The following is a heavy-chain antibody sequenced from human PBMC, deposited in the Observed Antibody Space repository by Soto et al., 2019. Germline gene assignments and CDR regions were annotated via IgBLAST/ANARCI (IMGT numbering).Heavy chain of an antibody. Sequence: GGSLRLSCAASGCTCSSYWMNWVRQATGKGLEWVANINQDGSEKYYVDSVKGRFTISRDNANSSLCLQMNSLRAEDTAVYYCARGKGDTVTTSLRPFDYWGQGTLVTVSS. CDR3: ARGKGDTVTTSLRPFDY. J-gene: IGHJ4*02. CDR1: GCTCSSYW. CDR2: INQDGSEK. D-gene: IGHD4-17*01. V-gene: IGHV3-7*01.